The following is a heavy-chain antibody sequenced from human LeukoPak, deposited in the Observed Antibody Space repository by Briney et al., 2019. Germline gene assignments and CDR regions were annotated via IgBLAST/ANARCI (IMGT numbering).Heavy chain of an antibody. J-gene: IGHJ3*02. Sequence: GGSLRLSCAASGFPFDEHAMHWVRQAPGKGLEWVSGISYSSETIGYVDSVKGRFTISRDNSKNTLYLQMNSLRVEDTAVYYCARDSPQPRYCSSTSCLPNDAFDIWGQGTMVTVSS. CDR3: ARDSPQPRYCSSTSCLPNDAFDI. V-gene: IGHV3-9*01. CDR1: GFPFDEHA. CDR2: ISYSSETI. D-gene: IGHD2-2*01.